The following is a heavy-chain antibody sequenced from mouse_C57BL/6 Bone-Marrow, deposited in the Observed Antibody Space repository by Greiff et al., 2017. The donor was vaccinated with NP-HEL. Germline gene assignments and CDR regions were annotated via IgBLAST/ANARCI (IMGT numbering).Heavy chain of an antibody. D-gene: IGHD1-1*01. Sequence: VQLQQSGAELARPGASVKLSCKASGYTFTSYWMQWVKQRPGQGLEWIGEIDPSDSYTNYNQKFKGKATLTVDTSSSTAYMQLSSLTSEDSAVYYCARSIYYYGEGFADWGQGTLVTVSA. CDR3: ARSIYYYGEGFAD. CDR1: GYTFTSYW. CDR2: IDPSDSYT. J-gene: IGHJ3*01. V-gene: IGHV1-50*01.